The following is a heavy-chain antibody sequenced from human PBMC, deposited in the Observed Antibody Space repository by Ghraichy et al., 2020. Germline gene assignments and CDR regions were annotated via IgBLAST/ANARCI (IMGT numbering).Heavy chain of an antibody. Sequence: GESLRLSCAASGFTFSSYTMTWVRHAPGKGLEWVSTISGSGRTTYYADSVKGRFTMSRDNSENTLYLQMNSLRTEDAAIYYCAKAWGYCSGGTCPPYNWFDPWGQGTLVTVSS. CDR3: AKAWGYCSGGTCPPYNWFDP. CDR2: ISGSGRTT. J-gene: IGHJ5*02. V-gene: IGHV3-23*01. D-gene: IGHD2-15*01. CDR1: GFTFSSYT.